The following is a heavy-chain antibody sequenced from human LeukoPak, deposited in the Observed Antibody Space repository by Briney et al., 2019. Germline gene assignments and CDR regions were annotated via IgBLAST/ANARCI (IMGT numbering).Heavy chain of an antibody. CDR3: AKGFGSIFGVVDQ. D-gene: IGHD3-3*01. V-gene: IGHV3-23*01. J-gene: IGHJ4*02. CDR1: GFTFSSYA. Sequence: GGSLRLSCAASGFTFSSYAMSWVRQAPGKGLEWVSAISGSGGSTYYADSVKGRFTISGDQSKNTLYLQMNSLRAEDTAVYYCAKGFGSIFGVVDQWGQGTLVTVSS. CDR2: ISGSGGST.